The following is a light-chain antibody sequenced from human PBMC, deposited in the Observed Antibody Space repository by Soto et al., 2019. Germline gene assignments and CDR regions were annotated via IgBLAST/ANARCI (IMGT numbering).Light chain of an antibody. V-gene: IGKV1-5*03. CDR3: QPDTTCSGT. Sequence: DIQMTQSPSTLSASVGDRVTITCRASQSISTWLAWYQQKRGTAPKLLIYRASNLESGVPSRFSGSGSGTEFTLTISSLQPDDFATYYCQPDTTCSGTFGPGTKVDIK. CDR2: RAS. J-gene: IGKJ3*01. CDR1: QSISTW.